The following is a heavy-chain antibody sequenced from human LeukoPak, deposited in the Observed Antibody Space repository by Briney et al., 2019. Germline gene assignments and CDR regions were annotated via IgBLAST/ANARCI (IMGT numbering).Heavy chain of an antibody. CDR2: INPNSGGT. CDR3: ARDYCGGDCSDAFDI. V-gene: IGHV1-2*02. CDR1: GYTFTDYY. J-gene: IGHJ3*02. D-gene: IGHD2-21*02. Sequence: ASVKVSCKASGYTFTDYYMHWVRQAPGQGLEWMGWINPNSGGTNYAQKFQGRVTMTRDMSTSTVYMELSSLRSEDTAVYYCARDYCGGDCSDAFDIWGQGTMVTVSS.